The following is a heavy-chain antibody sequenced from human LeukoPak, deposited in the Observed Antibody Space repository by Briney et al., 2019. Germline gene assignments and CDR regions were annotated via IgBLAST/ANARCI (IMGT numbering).Heavy chain of an antibody. CDR2: INPSGSST. V-gene: IGHV1-46*01. CDR3: ATKGQNFDH. CDR1: GYTFTSYY. Sequence: ASVKVSCKASGYTFTSYYMQWVRQAPGQGLEWMGIINPSGSSTGYAQKFQGRVTITGDTSTSTVYMELSSLRSEDTAVYYCATKGQNFDHWGQGTLVTVSS. J-gene: IGHJ4*02.